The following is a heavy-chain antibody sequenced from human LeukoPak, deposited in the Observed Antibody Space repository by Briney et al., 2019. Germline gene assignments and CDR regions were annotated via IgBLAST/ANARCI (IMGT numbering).Heavy chain of an antibody. CDR2: IKQDGNEK. D-gene: IGHD2-2*02. J-gene: IGHJ4*02. V-gene: IGHV3-7*01. CDR1: GFTFSSYW. Sequence: PGGSLRLSCAASGFTFSSYWMSWVRQAPGKGLEWVANIKQDGNEKYYVDSVKGRFTISRDNAKNSLYLQMNSLRTEDTAVYYCARSPVRAYCSSTSCYTVGFFDYWGQGTLVTVSS. CDR3: ARSPVRAYCSSTSCYTVGFFDY.